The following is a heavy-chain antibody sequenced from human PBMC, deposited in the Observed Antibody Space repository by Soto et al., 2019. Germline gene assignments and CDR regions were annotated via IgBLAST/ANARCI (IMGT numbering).Heavy chain of an antibody. Sequence: QVQLQESGPGLVKPSETLSLTCTVSGGSITSYYWSWIRHPPGKGLEWIGYISYSGSTNYNPSLKSRVPISVDTSKNPFSRKLSSVTAADTAVYFCARHPPGYCSGIPCYSPYYFDYWGQGTLVTVSS. CDR3: ARHPPGYCSGIPCYSPYYFDY. D-gene: IGHD2-15*01. CDR1: GGSITSYY. J-gene: IGHJ4*02. V-gene: IGHV4-59*08. CDR2: ISYSGST.